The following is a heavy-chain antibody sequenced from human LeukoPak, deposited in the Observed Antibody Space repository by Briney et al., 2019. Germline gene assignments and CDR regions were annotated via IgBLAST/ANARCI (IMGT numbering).Heavy chain of an antibody. CDR3: ARAFEPDWLFSVYYFDY. CDR1: GGSISSGGYY. V-gene: IGHV4-31*03. CDR2: IYYSGST. Sequence: SETLSLTCTVSGGSISSGGYYWSWIRQHPGKGLEWIGYIYYSGSTYYNPSLKSRVTISVDTSKNQFSLKLSSVTAADTAVYYCARAFEPDWLFSVYYFDYWGQGTLVTVSS. J-gene: IGHJ4*02. D-gene: IGHD3-9*01.